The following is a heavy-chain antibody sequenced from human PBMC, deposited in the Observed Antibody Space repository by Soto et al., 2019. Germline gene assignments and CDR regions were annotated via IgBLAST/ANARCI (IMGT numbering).Heavy chain of an antibody. V-gene: IGHV4-34*01. CDR3: ARLPSSGSYFDN. Sequence: SETLSLTCAVYGESFSGFYWSWIRQAPGKGLEWIGEVNPRGRTNYNPSLKSRVIISVDTSKNQFSLKLNSVTAADTAVYYCARLPSSGSYFDNWGQGALGTLSS. CDR2: VNPRGRT. D-gene: IGHD1-26*01. CDR1: GESFSGFY. J-gene: IGHJ4*02.